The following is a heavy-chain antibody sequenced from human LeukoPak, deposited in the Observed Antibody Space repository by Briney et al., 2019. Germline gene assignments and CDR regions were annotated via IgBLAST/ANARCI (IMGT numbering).Heavy chain of an antibody. D-gene: IGHD3-10*01. Sequence: PSETLSLTCTVSGGSISSYHWSWIRQPAGKGLEWMGRIDTSGNTNYNPSLNGRVTMSVDTSKTQFYLNLRSVTAADTAIYYCARGIVRGVSAPDIWGQGTMVTVSS. CDR1: GGSISSYH. CDR2: IDTSGNT. J-gene: IGHJ3*02. CDR3: ARGIVRGVSAPDI. V-gene: IGHV4-4*07.